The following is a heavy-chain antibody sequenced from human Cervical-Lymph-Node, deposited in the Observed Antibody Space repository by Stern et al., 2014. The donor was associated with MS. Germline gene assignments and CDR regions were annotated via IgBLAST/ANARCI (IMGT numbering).Heavy chain of an antibody. CDR3: ARDTSSPERSDW. J-gene: IGHJ4*02. CDR1: GFTVSRDY. Sequence: EVQLVESGGGVIQPGGSLRLSCTASGFTVSRDYMTWVRQAPGKGLEWFPLIPNVGSTFCTDSVKGRFTISRDDSKNTVYLHMASLRAEDTAIYYCARDTSSPERSDWWGQGTLVTVSS. D-gene: IGHD1-1*01. V-gene: IGHV3-53*01. CDR2: IPNVGST.